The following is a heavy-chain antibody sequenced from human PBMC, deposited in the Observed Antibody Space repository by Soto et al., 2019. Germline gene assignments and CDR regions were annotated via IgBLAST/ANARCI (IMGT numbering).Heavy chain of an antibody. D-gene: IGHD3-9*01. CDR3: AKLTPPTIFSPWGPVDY. J-gene: IGHJ4*02. CDR2: ISGSGGST. V-gene: IGHV3-23*01. Sequence: PGGSLRLSCAASGFTFSSYAMSWVHQAPGKGLEWVSAISGSGGSTYYADSVKGRFTISRDNSKNTLYLQMNSLRAEDTAVYYRAKLTPPTIFSPWGPVDYWGQGTLVTVSS. CDR1: GFTFSSYA.